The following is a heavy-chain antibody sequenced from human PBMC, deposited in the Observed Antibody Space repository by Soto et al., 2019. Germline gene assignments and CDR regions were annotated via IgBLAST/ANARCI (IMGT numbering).Heavy chain of an antibody. CDR1: GGSFSGYY. CDR3: ARQRRKIVVVPAAIFGSNWFDP. CDR2: INHSGST. V-gene: IGHV4-34*01. D-gene: IGHD2-2*01. J-gene: IGHJ5*02. Sequence: PSETLSLNCAVYGGSFSGYYWSWIRQPPGKGLEWIGEINHSGSTNYNPSLKSRVTISVDTSKNQFSLKLSSVTAADTAVYYCARQRRKIVVVPAAIFGSNWFDPWGQGTLVTVSS.